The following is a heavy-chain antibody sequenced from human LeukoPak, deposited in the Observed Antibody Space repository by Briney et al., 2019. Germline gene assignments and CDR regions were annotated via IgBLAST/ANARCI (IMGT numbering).Heavy chain of an antibody. CDR1: GFTFSSYA. V-gene: IGHV3-23*01. CDR3: ARGYYYDNSGLFDY. Sequence: PGGSLRLSCAASGFTFSSYAMSWVRQAPGKGLEWVSTISSTGSSTYYADSVKGRFTISRDNSKNTLYLQMNSLRAEDTALYYCARGYYYDNSGLFDYWGQGTLVTVSS. CDR2: ISSTGSST. J-gene: IGHJ4*02. D-gene: IGHD3-22*01.